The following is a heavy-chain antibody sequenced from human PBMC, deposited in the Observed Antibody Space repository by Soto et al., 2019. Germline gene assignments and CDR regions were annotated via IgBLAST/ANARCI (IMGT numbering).Heavy chain of an antibody. CDR1: GYTFTSYA. CDR3: ARHDCISTSCYYYYYYSMDV. J-gene: IGHJ6*02. Sequence: GASVKVSCKASGYTFTSYAMHWVRQAPGQRLEWMGWINAGNGNTKYSQKFQGRVTITRDTSASTAYMELSSLRSEDTAVYYCARHDCISTSCYYYYYYSMDVWGQGTTVTV. CDR2: INAGNGNT. V-gene: IGHV1-3*01. D-gene: IGHD2-2*01.